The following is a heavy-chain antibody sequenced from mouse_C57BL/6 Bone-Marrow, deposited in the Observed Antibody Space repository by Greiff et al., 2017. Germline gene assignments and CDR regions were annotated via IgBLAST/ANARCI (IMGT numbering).Heavy chain of an antibody. D-gene: IGHD1-1*01. Sequence: VKLEESGPGLVAPSQSLSITCTVSGFSLTSYGVDWVRQSPGKGLEWLGEIWGVGSTNYNSALNSRRSISKDNYKSQVFLKMNSLQTDDTAMYDCASFNLLLRSYWYFDVWGTGTTVTVSS. J-gene: IGHJ1*03. CDR2: IWGVGST. CDR1: GFSLTSYG. CDR3: ASFNLLLRSYWYFDV. V-gene: IGHV2-6*01.